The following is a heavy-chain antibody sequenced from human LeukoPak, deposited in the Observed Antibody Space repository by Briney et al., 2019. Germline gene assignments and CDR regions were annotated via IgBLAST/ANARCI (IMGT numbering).Heavy chain of an antibody. D-gene: IGHD2-2*01. CDR3: ARSPSRVVVPAAKVIDY. Sequence: ASVKVFCKASGYTFTSYDINWVRQATGQGLEWMGWMNPNSGNTGYAQKFQGRVTMTRNTSISTAYMELSSLRSEDTAVYYCARSPSRVVVPAAKVIDYWGQGTLVTVSS. CDR2: MNPNSGNT. V-gene: IGHV1-8*01. J-gene: IGHJ4*02. CDR1: GYTFTSYD.